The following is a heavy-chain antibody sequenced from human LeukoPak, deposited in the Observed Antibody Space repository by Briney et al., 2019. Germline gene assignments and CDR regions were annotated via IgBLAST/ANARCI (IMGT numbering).Heavy chain of an antibody. CDR1: GFTFSSYG. V-gene: IGHV3-30*02. J-gene: IGHJ4*02. CDR2: IRYDGSHK. D-gene: IGHD3-9*01. CDR3: AKDTGERLGVLTGYYKSRKSYFDY. Sequence: PGGSLRLSCAASGFTFSSYGIHWVRQAPGKGLEWVAFIRYDGSHKYYVDSVKGRFTISRDNSKNTLYLQMNSLRAEDTAVYYCAKDTGERLGVLTGYYKSRKSYFDYWGQGTLVTVSS.